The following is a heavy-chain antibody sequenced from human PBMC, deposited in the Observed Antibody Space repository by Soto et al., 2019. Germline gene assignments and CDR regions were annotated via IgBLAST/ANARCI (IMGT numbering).Heavy chain of an antibody. Sequence: QVQLVQSGAEVKKPGSSVKVSCKASGGTFSSYAITWVRQAPGQGLEWMGRIIPIFGTTNYAQKFQGRVTITAYESTSTAYMDLSSLRSDDTAVYYCAKSPDPYSSSNYYYYGMDVWGQGTTVTVSS. J-gene: IGHJ6*02. D-gene: IGHD6-6*01. CDR1: GGTFSSYA. V-gene: IGHV1-69*15. CDR3: AKSPDPYSSSNYYYYGMDV. CDR2: IIPIFGTT.